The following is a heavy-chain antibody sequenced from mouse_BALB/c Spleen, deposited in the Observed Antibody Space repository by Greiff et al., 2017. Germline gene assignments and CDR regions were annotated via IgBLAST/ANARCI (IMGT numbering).Heavy chain of an antibody. J-gene: IGHJ3*01. CDR3: ARSSYRYDGTWFDY. CDR1: GYTFTSYW. Sequence: QVQLQQSGAELAKPGASVKMSCKASGYTFTSYWMHWVKQRPGQGLEWIGYINPSTGYTEYNQKFKDKATLTADKSSSTAYMQLSSLTSEDSAVYYCARSSYRYDGTWFDYWGQGTLVTVAA. CDR2: INPSTGYT. V-gene: IGHV1-7*01. D-gene: IGHD2-14*01.